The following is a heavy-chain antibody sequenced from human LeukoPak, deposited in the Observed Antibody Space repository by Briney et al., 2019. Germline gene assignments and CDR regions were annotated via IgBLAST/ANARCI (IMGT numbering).Heavy chain of an antibody. V-gene: IGHV3-74*01. D-gene: IGHD3-22*01. CDR2: IKSDGSST. CDR3: AKDPTHYRVWDDYDSTVLSY. J-gene: IGHJ4*02. CDR1: GFTFSSYW. Sequence: GGSLRLSCAASGFTFSSYWMHWVRQAPGKGLVWVSRIKSDGSSTSYADSVKGRFTISRDNAKNTLYLQMNSLRAEDTAVYYCAKDPTHYRVWDDYDSTVLSYWGQGTLVTVSS.